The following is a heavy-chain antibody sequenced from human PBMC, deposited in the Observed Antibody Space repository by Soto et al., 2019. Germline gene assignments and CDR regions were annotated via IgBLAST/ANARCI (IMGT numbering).Heavy chain of an antibody. J-gene: IGHJ4*02. CDR2: ISYDGSNK. CDR1: GFTFSSYA. CDR3: ARDGSAGLDY. V-gene: IGHV3-30-3*01. Sequence: QVQLVESGGGVVQPGRSLRLSCAASGFTFSSYAMHWVRQAPGKGLEWVAVISYDGSNKYYADSVKGRFTISRDNSKNTLYLQMNSLRAEDPAVSYCARDGSAGLDYWGQGTLVTFSS.